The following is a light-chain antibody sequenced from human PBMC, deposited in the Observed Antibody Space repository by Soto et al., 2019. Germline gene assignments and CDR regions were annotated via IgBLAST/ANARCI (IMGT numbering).Light chain of an antibody. V-gene: IGKV3-11*01. CDR3: QQRTNWPPT. CDR1: QNCRNE. CDR2: SAS. J-gene: IGKJ4*01. Sequence: EILLTQSPATLSLSPGGKSNLSRRARQNCRNELVWYLQKPGQAPRLLIYSASNRATGIPARFSGSGSGTDFTLTISSLEPEDFAVYYCQQRTNWPPTFGGGTKVEFK.